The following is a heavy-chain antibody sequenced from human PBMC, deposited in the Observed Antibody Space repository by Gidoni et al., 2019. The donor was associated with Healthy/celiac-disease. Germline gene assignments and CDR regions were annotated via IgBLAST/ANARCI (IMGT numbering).Heavy chain of an antibody. CDR2: INHSGST. Sequence: QVQLQQWGAGLLKPPETLSPTRAVYGGSFSGYYWSWIRQPPGKGLEWIGEINHSGSTNYNPSLKSRVTISVDTSKNQFSLKLSSVTAADTAVYYCARTRGYSYGAYFDYWGQGTLVTVSS. CDR1: GGSFSGYY. CDR3: ARTRGYSYGAYFDY. J-gene: IGHJ4*02. V-gene: IGHV4-34*01. D-gene: IGHD5-18*01.